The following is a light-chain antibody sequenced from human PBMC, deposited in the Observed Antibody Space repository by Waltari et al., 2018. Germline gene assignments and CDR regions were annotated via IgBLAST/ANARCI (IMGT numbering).Light chain of an antibody. CDR2: RSD. V-gene: IGLV1-44*01. J-gene: IGLJ3*02. CDR3: AAWDDSLNGHWV. CDR1: TSTIGSNL. Sequence: QSVLTQPPSASGTPGQRVTIPCSGSTSTIGSNLVNWYQQLPGKAPKLLIYRSDQRPSGVPDRFSGSKAGTSASLAISGLQSEDEADYYCAAWDDSLNGHWVFGGGTKVTVL.